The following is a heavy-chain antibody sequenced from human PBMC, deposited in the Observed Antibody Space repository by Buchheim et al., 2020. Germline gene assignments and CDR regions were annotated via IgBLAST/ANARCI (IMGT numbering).Heavy chain of an antibody. Sequence: QVQLQESGPGLVTPSQTLSLTCTVSGDSISSGGHYWSWIRQRPGEGLEWIGYIYDSASTYYNPSLQSRVTMSLDTSKNQFSLKLSSVTAADTAVYYCARGWFDPWGQGTL. CDR2: IYDSAST. V-gene: IGHV4-31*03. CDR1: GDSISSGGHY. CDR3: ARGWFDP. J-gene: IGHJ5*02.